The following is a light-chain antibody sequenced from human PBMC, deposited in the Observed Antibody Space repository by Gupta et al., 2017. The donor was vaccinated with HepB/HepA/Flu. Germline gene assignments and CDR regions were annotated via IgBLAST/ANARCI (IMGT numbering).Light chain of an antibody. Sequence: GQSVTISCTGTSSDVGGYNYVSWYQQHPGKAPKLMSYDVSKRPSGVPDRFSGSKSGNTASLTISGLQAEDEADYYGCSYAGSYTLYVFGTGTKLTVL. CDR3: CSYAGSYTLYV. CDR1: SSDVGGYNY. V-gene: IGLV2-11*01. J-gene: IGLJ1*01. CDR2: DVS.